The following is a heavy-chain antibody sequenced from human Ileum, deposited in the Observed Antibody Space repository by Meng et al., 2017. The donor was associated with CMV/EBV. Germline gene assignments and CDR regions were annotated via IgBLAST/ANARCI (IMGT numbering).Heavy chain of an antibody. V-gene: IGHV4-30-2*01. CDR2: MWHTGAT. D-gene: IGHD5-18*01. J-gene: IGHJ4*02. CDR1: GGSISGGGYS. Sequence: QVLLQESGPGLVKPSETLSLTCAVSGGSISGGGYSWTWLLQPPGKGLEWIGYMWHTGATYYNPSLKSRVTISVDRSKNQFSLNLNSVTAADTAVYYCARGSGYTYGYDYWGQGTLVTVSS. CDR3: ARGSGYTYGYDY.